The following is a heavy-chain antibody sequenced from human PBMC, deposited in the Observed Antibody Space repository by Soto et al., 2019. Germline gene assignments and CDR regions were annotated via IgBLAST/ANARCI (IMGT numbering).Heavy chain of an antibody. CDR2: ISSNGGST. CDR3: ARAYILTDAFDI. CDR1: GFTFSSYA. Sequence: GGSLRLSCAASGFTFSSYAMHWVRQAPGKGLEYVSAISSNGGSTYYVNSVKGRFTISRDNSKNTLYLQMGSLRAEDMAVYYCARAYILTDAFDIWGQGTMVTVSS. V-gene: IGHV3-64*01. J-gene: IGHJ3*02. D-gene: IGHD3-9*01.